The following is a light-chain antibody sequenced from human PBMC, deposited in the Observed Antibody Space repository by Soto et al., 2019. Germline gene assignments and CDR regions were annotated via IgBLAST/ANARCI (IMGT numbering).Light chain of an antibody. CDR1: QSVSSN. V-gene: IGKV3D-15*01. Sequence: EIVMTQSPATLSVSPGERATLSCRASQSVSSNLAWYQQKPGQAPSLLIYDISARATGIPTRFSGSGSGTEFTLTIRSLPSEDFAVYYCQQYNNWPPITFGGGTKVHIK. CDR3: QQYNNWPPIT. CDR2: DIS. J-gene: IGKJ4*01.